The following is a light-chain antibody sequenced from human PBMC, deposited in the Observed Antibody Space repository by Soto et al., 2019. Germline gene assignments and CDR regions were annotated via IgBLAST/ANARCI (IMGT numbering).Light chain of an antibody. CDR1: QSVSSSY. V-gene: IGKV3-20*01. J-gene: IGKJ5*01. CDR3: QQYGSSPIT. CDR2: AAS. Sequence: EIVLTQSPGTLSLSPGERATLSCSASQSVSSSYLAWYQQKPGQAPRLLIYAASSRATGIPDRFSGSGSGTDFSLTISRLEPEDFAVYYCQQYGSSPITFGQGTRLEIK.